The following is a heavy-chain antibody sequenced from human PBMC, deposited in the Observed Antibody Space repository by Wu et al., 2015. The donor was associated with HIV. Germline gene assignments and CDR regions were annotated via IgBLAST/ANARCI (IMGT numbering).Heavy chain of an antibody. J-gene: IGHJ4*02. CDR2: INPLFGTT. Sequence: QVQLLQSGGEVKKPGASVKVSCKASGYTFSNYGTSWVRQAPGQRLEWMGGINPLFGTTKHAQKFQGRVMITTDESKTTAYMELSSLKSEDTAVYYCAREGHCSSTNCFFDYWGQGTLVTVSS. CDR1: GYTFSNYG. D-gene: IGHD2-2*01. V-gene: IGHV1-69*01. CDR3: AREGHCSSTNCFFDY.